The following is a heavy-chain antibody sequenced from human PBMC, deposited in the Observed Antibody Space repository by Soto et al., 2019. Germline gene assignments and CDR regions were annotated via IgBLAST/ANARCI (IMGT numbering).Heavy chain of an antibody. Sequence: QLQLQESGPGLVKPSETLSLTCTVSGGSISTYYWNWIRQPPGKGLEWIGDIYYSGRTNYNPSLKSRVAISVDMSKNQFSLNLSAVTPADTAVYYCARGRGYSGQRRGWFDPWGQGTLVTFSS. CDR2: IYYSGRT. CDR3: ARGRGYSGQRRGWFDP. V-gene: IGHV4-59*01. J-gene: IGHJ5*02. CDR1: GGSISTYY. D-gene: IGHD5-12*01.